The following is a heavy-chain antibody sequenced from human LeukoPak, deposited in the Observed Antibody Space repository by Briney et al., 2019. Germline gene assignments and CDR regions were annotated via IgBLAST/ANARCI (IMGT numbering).Heavy chain of an antibody. CDR3: ARECLISNSSDY. CDR1: GFTLSNYW. V-gene: IGHV3-7*01. Sequence: GGSLRLSCAASGFTLSNYWMSWVRQAPGKGLEWVANIKQDGSEKYYVDSLKGRFTISRDNAKNSLYLQMNSLRAEDTAVYYCARECLISNSSDYWGQGTLVTVSS. CDR2: IKQDGSEK. J-gene: IGHJ4*02. D-gene: IGHD6-13*01.